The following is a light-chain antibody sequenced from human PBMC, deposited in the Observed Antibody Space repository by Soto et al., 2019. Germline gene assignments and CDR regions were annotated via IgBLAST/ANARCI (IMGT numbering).Light chain of an antibody. CDR3: QQRSIWPPA. CDR1: QSVGTY. CDR2: DSS. J-gene: IGKJ4*01. V-gene: IGKV3-11*01. Sequence: EIVMTQSPATLSLSPGEIATLSCSASQSVGTYLAWYQQKPGQAPRLLVYDSSKRATDIPARFSGSGSGTDVTLTISSLEPEDLAVYYCQQRSIWPPAFGGGTKVEIK.